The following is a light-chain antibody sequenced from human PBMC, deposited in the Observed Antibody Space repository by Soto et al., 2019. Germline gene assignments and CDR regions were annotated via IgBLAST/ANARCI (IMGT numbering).Light chain of an antibody. CDR2: RDN. CDR3: SAWDDNIYGPV. V-gene: IGLV1-44*01. Sequence: QSVLTQPPSASGTPGQRVAISCSGGSSDIGSNPVNWFLHLPGAAPKLLIYRDNQRPSGVPDRFSGSKSGTSASLTISGLQSEYEADYCCSAWDDNIYGPVFGGGTQLTVL. J-gene: IGLJ2*01. CDR1: SSDIGSNP.